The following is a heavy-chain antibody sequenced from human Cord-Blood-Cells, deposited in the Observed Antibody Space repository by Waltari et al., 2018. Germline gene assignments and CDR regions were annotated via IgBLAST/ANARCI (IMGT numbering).Heavy chain of an antibody. CDR3: ARHKTNFDY. Sequence: QVQLQQWGAGLLKPSETLSLTCAVYGGSLRGYYWSWIRQPPGKGLEWIGEINHSGSTNYNPSLKSRVTISVDTSKNQFSLKLSSVTAADTAVYYCARHKTNFDYWGQGTLVTVSS. V-gene: IGHV4-34*01. J-gene: IGHJ4*02. CDR2: INHSGST. CDR1: GGSLRGYY.